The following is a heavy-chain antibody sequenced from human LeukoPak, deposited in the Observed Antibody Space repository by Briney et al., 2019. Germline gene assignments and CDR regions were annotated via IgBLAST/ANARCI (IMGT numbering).Heavy chain of an antibody. J-gene: IGHJ4*02. CDR3: ARDAKEHYYDSSGYYY. V-gene: IGHV1-46*01. D-gene: IGHD3-22*01. CDR1: GYTFTSYY. Sequence: ASVKVSCKASGYTFTSYYMHWVRQAPGQGLEWMGIINPSGGSTSYAQKFQGRVTMTRDTSTSTVYMELSSLRSGDTAVYYCARDAKEHYYDSSGYYYWGQGTLVTVSS. CDR2: INPSGGST.